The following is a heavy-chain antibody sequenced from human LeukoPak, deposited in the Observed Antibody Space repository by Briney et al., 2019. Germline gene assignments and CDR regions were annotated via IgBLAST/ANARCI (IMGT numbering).Heavy chain of an antibody. Sequence: SETLSLTCTVSGDSITSSSYYWGWIRQPPGKGLEWIGTISHGGSTYYNPSLKSRVSISGDTSKTQFSLTLSSVTAADTAVYYCLNFIAYTIMNYWGQGALVIVSS. CDR3: LNFIAYTIMNY. CDR1: GDSITSSSYY. D-gene: IGHD5-12*01. J-gene: IGHJ4*02. V-gene: IGHV4-39*07. CDR2: ISHGGST.